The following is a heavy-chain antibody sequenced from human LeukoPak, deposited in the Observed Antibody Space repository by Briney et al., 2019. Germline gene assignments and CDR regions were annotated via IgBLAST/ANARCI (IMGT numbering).Heavy chain of an antibody. Sequence: GGSLRLSCVASGFTFSSNWMSWVRQAPGKGLEWVANINQGGSVKHYVDSVKGRFTISRDNAQNSLYLQLTSLRAEDTAVYYCARDGTADGLYCDYWGQGTLVTVSS. J-gene: IGHJ4*02. D-gene: IGHD6-13*01. CDR3: ARDGTADGLYCDY. CDR1: GFTFSSNW. V-gene: IGHV3-7*01. CDR2: INQGGSVK.